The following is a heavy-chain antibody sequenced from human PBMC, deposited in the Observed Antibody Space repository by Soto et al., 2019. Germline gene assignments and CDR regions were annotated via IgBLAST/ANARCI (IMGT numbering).Heavy chain of an antibody. CDR3: ARRGIGSGSYYTNYYYYMDV. CDR1: GGSISSYY. J-gene: IGHJ6*03. D-gene: IGHD3-10*01. Sequence: PSETLSLTCTVSGGSISSYYWSWIRQPPGKGLEWIGYIYYSGSTNYNPSLKSRVTTSVDTSKNQFSLKLSSVTAADTAVYYCARRGIGSGSYYTNYYYYMDVWGKGTTVTVSS. V-gene: IGHV4-59*01. CDR2: IYYSGST.